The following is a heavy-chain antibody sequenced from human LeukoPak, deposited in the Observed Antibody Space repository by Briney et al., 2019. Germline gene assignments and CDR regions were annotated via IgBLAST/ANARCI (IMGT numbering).Heavy chain of an antibody. CDR1: GFTFSSYW. J-gene: IGHJ3*02. V-gene: IGHV3-7*04. D-gene: IGHD3-10*01. CDR2: IKQDGSEK. CDR3: ARGGDRGAFDI. Sequence: GGSLRLSCAASGFTFSSYWMSWVRQAPGKGLEWVANIKQDGSEKYYVDSVKGRFTISRDNAKHSLYLQMNSLRAEDTAVYYCARGGDRGAFDIWGQGTMVTVSS.